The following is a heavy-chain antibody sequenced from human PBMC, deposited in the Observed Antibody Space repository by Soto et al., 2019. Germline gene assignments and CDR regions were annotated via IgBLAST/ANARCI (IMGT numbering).Heavy chain of an antibody. Sequence: SETLSLTCGVSGYSITSGYYLCWSRQPPGKRLEWIGSINHGGNTFYNPSLRSRVTFSVDTSKNQVSLRLNSVTAADTAAYYCGRSGDHYGSHIDSWGQGTLVTVSS. CDR3: GRSGDHYGSHIDS. CDR1: GYSITSGYY. J-gene: IGHJ5*01. D-gene: IGHD3-16*01. V-gene: IGHV4-38-2*01. CDR2: INHGGNT.